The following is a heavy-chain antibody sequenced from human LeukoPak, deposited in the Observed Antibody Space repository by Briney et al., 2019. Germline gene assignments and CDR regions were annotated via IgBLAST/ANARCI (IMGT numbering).Heavy chain of an antibody. CDR1: GGSINGYS. Sequence: PSETLSLTCTVSGGSINGYSWSWIRQPPGKGLEWIGYVYYSASTNYNPSLKSRVTISVDTSKKQFSLRLSSVTAADTAVYYCAGHRGYCSGVNCYSWFDPWGQGTLVTVSS. D-gene: IGHD2-15*01. V-gene: IGHV4-59*03. CDR2: VYYSAST. CDR3: AGHRGYCSGVNCYSWFDP. J-gene: IGHJ5*02.